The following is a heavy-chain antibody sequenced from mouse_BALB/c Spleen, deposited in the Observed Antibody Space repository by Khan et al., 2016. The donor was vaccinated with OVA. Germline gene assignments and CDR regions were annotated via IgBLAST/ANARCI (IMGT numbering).Heavy chain of an antibody. J-gene: IGHJ2*01. CDR1: GFTFSSYA. CDR2: ISSGGTYT. V-gene: IGHV5-9-3*01. CDR3: GRDDYGSSYEDY. D-gene: IGHD1-1*01. Sequence: EVELVESGGTLVKPGGSLKLSCAASGFTFSSYAMSWVRQTPEKRLEWVATISSGGTYTYYQDSVKGRFTISRDNAKNTLYLQMSSLRSEDTAMYYCGRDDYGSSYEDYWGQGTTLTVSS.